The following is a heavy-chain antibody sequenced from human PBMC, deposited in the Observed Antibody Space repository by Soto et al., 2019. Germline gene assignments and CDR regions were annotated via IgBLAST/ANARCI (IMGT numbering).Heavy chain of an antibody. V-gene: IGHV3-23*01. CDR2: ISGSGGST. CDR3: AKITGSNDYYYSYAMDV. D-gene: IGHD1-20*01. J-gene: IGHJ6*02. Sequence: GGSLRLSCAASGFTFSSYAMSWVRQAPGKGLEWVSAISGSGGSTYYADSVKGRFTISRDNSKNTLYLQMNSLRAEDTAVYYCAKITGSNDYYYSYAMDVWGPGTTVTVSS. CDR1: GFTFSSYA.